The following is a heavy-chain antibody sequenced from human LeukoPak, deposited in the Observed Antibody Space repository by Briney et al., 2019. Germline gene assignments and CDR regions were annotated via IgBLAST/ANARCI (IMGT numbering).Heavy chain of an antibody. V-gene: IGHV1-8*02. Sequence: ASVKVPCKASGYTFTSYDINWVRQATGQGLEWMGWMNPNSGNTGYAQKFQGRVTMTRNTSISTAYMELSSLRSEDTAVYYCASGVWGNNWFDPWGQGTLVTVSS. CDR2: MNPNSGNT. CDR3: ASGVWGNNWFDP. J-gene: IGHJ5*02. CDR1: GYTFTSYD. D-gene: IGHD3-16*01.